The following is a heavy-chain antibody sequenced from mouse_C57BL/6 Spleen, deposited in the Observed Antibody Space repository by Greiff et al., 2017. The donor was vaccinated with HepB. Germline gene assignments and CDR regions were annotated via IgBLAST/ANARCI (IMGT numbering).Heavy chain of an antibody. CDR1: GYSFTGYY. V-gene: IGHV1-42*01. D-gene: IGHD2-12*01. Sequence: EVQGVESGPELVKPGASVKISCKASGYSFTGYYMNWVKQSPEKSLEWIGEINPSTGGTTYNQKFKAKATLTVDKSSSTAYMQLKSLTSEDSAVYYCARSGGDSHWYFDVWGTGTTVTVSS. CDR2: INPSTGGT. CDR3: ARSGGDSHWYFDV. J-gene: IGHJ1*03.